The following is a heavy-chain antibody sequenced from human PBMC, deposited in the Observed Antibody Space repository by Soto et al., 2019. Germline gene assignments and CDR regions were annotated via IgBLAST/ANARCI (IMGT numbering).Heavy chain of an antibody. D-gene: IGHD6-13*01. CDR3: ARRYGTVFDY. Sequence: PSETLSLTCTVSGGSIISYYWSWIRQPPGKGLEWIGYIYYSGSTNYNPSLKSRVTISVDTSKNQFSLKLTSVTAADTAVYYCARRYGTVFDYWGQGTLVTVSS. J-gene: IGHJ4*02. CDR2: IYYSGST. CDR1: GGSIISYY. V-gene: IGHV4-59*01.